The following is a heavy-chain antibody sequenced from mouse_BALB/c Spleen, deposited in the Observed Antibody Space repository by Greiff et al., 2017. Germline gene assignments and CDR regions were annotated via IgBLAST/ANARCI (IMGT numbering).Heavy chain of an antibody. V-gene: IGHV1-5*01. J-gene: IGHJ4*01. CDR3: TRSPTMITTGYAMDY. CDR2: IYPGNSDT. CDR1: GYTFTSYW. Sequence: VQLKQSGTVLARPGASVKMSCKASGYTFTSYWMHWVKQRPGQGLEWIGAIYPGNSDTSYNQKFKGKAKLTAVTSTSTAYMELSSLTNEDSAVYYCTRSPTMITTGYAMDYWGQGTSVTVSS. D-gene: IGHD2-4*01.